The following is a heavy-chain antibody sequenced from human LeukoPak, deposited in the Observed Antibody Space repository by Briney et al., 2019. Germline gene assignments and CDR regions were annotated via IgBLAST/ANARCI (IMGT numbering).Heavy chain of an antibody. J-gene: IGHJ5*02. D-gene: IGHD2-21*02. CDR1: GGSISSGGYS. CDR3: ARAGGGNSGWFDP. CDR2: IYYSGST. V-gene: IGHV4-31*03. Sequence: SQTLSLTCTVSGGSISSGGYSWSWIRQHPGKGLEWIGYIYYSGSTYYNPSLKSRVTISVDTSKNQFSLKLSSVTAADTAVYYCARAGGGNSGWFDPWGQGTLVTVSS.